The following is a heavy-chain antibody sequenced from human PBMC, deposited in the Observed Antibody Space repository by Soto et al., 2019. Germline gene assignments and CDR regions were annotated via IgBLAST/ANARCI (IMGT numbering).Heavy chain of an antibody. D-gene: IGHD3-22*01. CDR3: SIRASYYDSSGYFDY. J-gene: IGHJ4*02. CDR1: GSNFSRYG. CDR2: ISYDGSNK. Sequence: GGSLTLSCAAPGSNFSRYGMHWVRQAPGKGLEWVAVISYDGSNKYYADSVKGRFTISRDNAKNTLYLQMNSLRAEDTAVYYCSIRASYYDSSGYFDYWCQGTLVTVSS. V-gene: IGHV3-30*03.